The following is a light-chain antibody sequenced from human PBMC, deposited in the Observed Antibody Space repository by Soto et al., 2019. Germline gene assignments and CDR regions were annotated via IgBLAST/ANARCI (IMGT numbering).Light chain of an antibody. J-gene: IGLJ2*01. CDR2: EVS. CDR3: SSYTSSSTLVV. V-gene: IGLV2-14*01. CDR1: SRDVGGYNY. Sequence: QSALTQPASVSGSPGQSITISCTGTSRDVGGYNYVSWYQQHPGKAPKLMIYEVSNRPSGVSNRFSGSKSGSTASLTISGLQAEDEADYYCSSYTSSSTLVVFGGGTKVTVL.